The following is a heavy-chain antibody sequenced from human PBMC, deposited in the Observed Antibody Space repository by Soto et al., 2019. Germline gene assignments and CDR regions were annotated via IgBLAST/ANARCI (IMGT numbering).Heavy chain of an antibody. D-gene: IGHD6-13*01. J-gene: IGHJ3*01. CDR3: ARSRVAALGTGAFDL. Sequence: EVQLLESGGGLVQPGGSLRLSCAASGFTFSSYALSWVRQAPGKGLEWVSGFSASDGSTQYADYVKGRFTISRDNSKNTLFLEMTSLTAEDTAMNLCARSRVAALGTGAFDLWGQGTMVTVSS. V-gene: IGHV3-23*01. CDR1: GFTFSSYA. CDR2: FSASDGST.